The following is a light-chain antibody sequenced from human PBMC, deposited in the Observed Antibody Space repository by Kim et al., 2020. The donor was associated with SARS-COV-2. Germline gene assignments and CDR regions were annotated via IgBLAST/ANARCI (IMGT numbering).Light chain of an antibody. CDR3: SSYAGSNNLV. CDR2: EVN. V-gene: IGLV2-8*01. Sequence: QSVTLSCTGTSSDVGGYNYVSWYQQHPGKAPKLMIYEVNKRPSGVPDRFSGSKSGNTASLTVSGLQAEDEADYYCSSYAGSNNLVFGGGTQLTVL. CDR1: SSDVGGYNY. J-gene: IGLJ2*01.